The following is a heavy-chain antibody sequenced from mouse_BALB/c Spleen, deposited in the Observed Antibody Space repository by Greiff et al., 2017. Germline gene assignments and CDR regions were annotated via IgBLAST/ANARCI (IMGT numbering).Heavy chain of an antibody. Sequence: EVQLQQSGAELVRPGAFVTLSCKASGFTITDYYMHWVRQRPEQGLEWLGWIDPENGNTIYDPKFQGKGSITADTSSNTAYLQLSSLTSEDTAVYYCARYDGYYAMDYWGQGTSVTVSS. CDR2: IDPENGNT. D-gene: IGHD2-14*01. CDR1: GFTITDYY. V-gene: IGHV14-1*02. J-gene: IGHJ4*01. CDR3: ARYDGYYAMDY.